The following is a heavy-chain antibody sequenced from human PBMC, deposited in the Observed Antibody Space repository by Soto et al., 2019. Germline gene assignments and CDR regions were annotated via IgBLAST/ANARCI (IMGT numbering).Heavy chain of an antibody. D-gene: IGHD2-15*01. Sequence: SVKVSCKASGGTFSSYAISWVRQAPGQGLEWMGGVIPIFGTANYAQKFQGRVTITADESTSTAYMELSSLRSEDTAVYYCARVRGDCSGGSCYLPLYFDYWGQGTLVTVSS. CDR1: GGTFSSYA. CDR2: VIPIFGTA. V-gene: IGHV1-69*13. J-gene: IGHJ4*02. CDR3: ARVRGDCSGGSCYLPLYFDY.